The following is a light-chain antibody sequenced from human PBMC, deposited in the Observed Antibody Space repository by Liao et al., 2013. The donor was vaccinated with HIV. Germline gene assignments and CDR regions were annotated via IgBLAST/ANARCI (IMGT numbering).Light chain of an antibody. V-gene: IGLV3-1*01. CDR1: KLGDKF. CDR3: QAWDSSTGV. CDR2: QDS. J-gene: IGLJ1*01. Sequence: SYELTQPPSVSVSPGQTTSITCSGDKLGDKFAWWYQQKPGQSPVLVILQDSKRPSGIPERFSGSNSGNTATLTISGTQAMDEAVYYCQAWDSSTGVFGAGTKVTVL.